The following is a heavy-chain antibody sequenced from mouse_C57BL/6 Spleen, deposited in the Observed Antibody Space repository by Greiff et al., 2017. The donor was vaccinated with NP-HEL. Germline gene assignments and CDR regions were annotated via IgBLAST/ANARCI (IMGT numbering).Heavy chain of an antibody. D-gene: IGHD2-4*01. CDR2: INPSSGYT. CDR1: GYTFTSYW. V-gene: IGHV1-7*01. CDR3: ARKVNDYDIYWYFDV. Sequence: QVHVKQSGAELAKPGASVKLSCKASGYTFTSYWMHWVKQRPGQGLEWIGYINPSSGYTKYNQKFKDKATLTADKSSSTAYMQLSSLTYEDSAVYYCARKVNDYDIYWYFDVWGTGTTVTVSS. J-gene: IGHJ1*03.